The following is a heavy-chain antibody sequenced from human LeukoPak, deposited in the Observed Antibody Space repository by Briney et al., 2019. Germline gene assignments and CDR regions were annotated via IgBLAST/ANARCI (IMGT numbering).Heavy chain of an antibody. Sequence: PSETLSLTCTVSGYSISSGYYWGWIRQPPGKGLEWIGSIYHSGNTDYNPSLKSRVTISVDTAKNKFFLRLGSVTAADTAVYYCARIVQITGTIPHWGQGTLVTVSS. J-gene: IGHJ4*02. CDR2: IYHSGNT. CDR1: GYSISSGYY. V-gene: IGHV4-38-2*02. D-gene: IGHD1-1*01. CDR3: ARIVQITGTIPH.